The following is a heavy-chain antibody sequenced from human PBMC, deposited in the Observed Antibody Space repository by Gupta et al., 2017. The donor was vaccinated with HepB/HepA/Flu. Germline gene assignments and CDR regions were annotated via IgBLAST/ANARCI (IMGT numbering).Heavy chain of an antibody. CDR2: IFSNDEK. D-gene: IGHD3-3*01. CDR3: ARILGYYDFWSGSGNWFDP. CDR1: GFSLSNARMG. J-gene: IGHJ5*02. V-gene: IGHV2-26*01. Sequence: ESGPVLVKPTETLTLTCTVSGFSLSNARMGVSWIRQPPGKALEWLAHIFSNDEKSYSTSLKSRLTISKDTSKSQVVLTMTNMDPVDTATYYCARILGYYDFWSGSGNWFDPWGQGTLVTVSS.